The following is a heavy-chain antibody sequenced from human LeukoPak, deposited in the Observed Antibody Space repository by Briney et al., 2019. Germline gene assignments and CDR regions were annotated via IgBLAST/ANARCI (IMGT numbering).Heavy chain of an antibody. V-gene: IGHV3-9*03. CDR3: AKDMAGSGDDAFDI. Sequence: GGSLRLSCAASGFTFDDYSMHWVRQAPGKGLEWVSGISWDSGSIGYADSVKGRFTISRDNAKNTLYLQMNSLRAEEMALYCCAKDMAGSGDDAFDIWGQGTMVTVSS. D-gene: IGHD2-15*01. CDR2: ISWDSGSI. CDR1: GFTFDDYS. J-gene: IGHJ3*02.